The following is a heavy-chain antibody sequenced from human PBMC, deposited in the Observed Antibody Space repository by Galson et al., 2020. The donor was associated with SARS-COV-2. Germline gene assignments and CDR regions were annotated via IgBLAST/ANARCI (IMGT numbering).Heavy chain of an antibody. CDR1: GFTFSSYG. CDR3: AKLPDPQSETGGSY. Sequence: HSGGSLRLSCAASGFTFSSYGMHWVRQAPGKGLEWVAFIRYDGSNKYYADSVKGRFTISRDNSKNMLYLQMNSLRAEDTAVYYCAKLPDPQSETGGSYWGQGTLVTVSS. CDR2: IRYDGSNK. D-gene: IGHD5-12*01. V-gene: IGHV3-30*02. J-gene: IGHJ4*02.